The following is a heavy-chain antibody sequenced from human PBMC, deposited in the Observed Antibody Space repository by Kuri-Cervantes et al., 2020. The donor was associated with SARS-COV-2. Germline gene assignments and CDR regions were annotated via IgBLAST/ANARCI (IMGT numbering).Heavy chain of an antibody. CDR3: ARGSAGGRYSNYVLDY. V-gene: IGHV3-7*01. Sequence: GGSLRLSCAASGFTFSSYWMSWVRQAPGKGLEWVANIKQDGSEKYYVDSVKGRFTISRDNAKNSLYLQMNSLRAEDTAVYYCARGSAGGRYSNYVLDYWGQGTLVTVSS. J-gene: IGHJ4*02. CDR1: GFTFSSYW. D-gene: IGHD4-11*01. CDR2: IKQDGSEK.